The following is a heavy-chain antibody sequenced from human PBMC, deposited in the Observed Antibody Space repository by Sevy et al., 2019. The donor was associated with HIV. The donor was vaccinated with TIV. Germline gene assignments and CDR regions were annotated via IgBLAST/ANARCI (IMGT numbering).Heavy chain of an antibody. V-gene: IGHV3-23*01. Sequence: GGSLRLSCAASGFTFSSYAMSWVRQAPGKGLEWVSAISGSGGSTYYADSVKGRFTMSRDNSKNTLYLQMNSLRAEDTAVYYCAKVDSSGYYSVSGFDYWGQGTLVTVSS. J-gene: IGHJ4*02. D-gene: IGHD3-22*01. CDR2: ISGSGGST. CDR3: AKVDSSGYYSVSGFDY. CDR1: GFTFSSYA.